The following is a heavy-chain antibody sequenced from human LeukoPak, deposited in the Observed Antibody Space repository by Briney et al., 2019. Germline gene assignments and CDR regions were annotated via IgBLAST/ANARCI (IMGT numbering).Heavy chain of an antibody. CDR3: AREVDAFDI. CDR2: IYYSGST. Sequence: PSETLSLTCTISGGSIRSYYWSWIRQSPGEGLEWIGYIYYSGSTSYNPSLKSRVTISVDTSKNQFSLMLSSATAADTAVYYCAREVDAFDIWSQGTMVTVSS. J-gene: IGHJ3*02. V-gene: IGHV4-59*01. CDR1: GGSIRSYY.